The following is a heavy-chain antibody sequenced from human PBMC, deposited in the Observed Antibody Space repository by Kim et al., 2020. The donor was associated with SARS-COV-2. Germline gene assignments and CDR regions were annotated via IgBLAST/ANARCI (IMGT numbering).Heavy chain of an antibody. CDR1: VGSFSGYY. Sequence: SETLSLTCAVYVGSFSGYYWSWIRQPPGKGLEWIGEINHSGSTNYNPSLKSRVTISVDTSKNQFSLKLSSVTAADTAVYYCARRGGQLWFIIDRYYFDYWGQGTLVTVSS. CDR2: INHSGST. D-gene: IGHD5-18*01. CDR3: ARRGGQLWFIIDRYYFDY. J-gene: IGHJ4*02. V-gene: IGHV4-34*01.